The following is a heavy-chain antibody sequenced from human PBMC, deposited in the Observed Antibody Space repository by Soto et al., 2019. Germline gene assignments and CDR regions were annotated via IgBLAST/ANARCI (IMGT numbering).Heavy chain of an antibody. D-gene: IGHD2-2*01. Sequence: PXASLRLSCAGSGFTFSSYEMNWVRQAPGKGLEWVSYISSSGSTMYYADSVKGRFTTSRDNAKNSLYLQMNSLRAEDTAVYYCVRRYCSSTSCTFDFWGQGALVTVSS. CDR3: VRRYCSSTSCTFDF. J-gene: IGHJ4*02. CDR2: ISSSGSTM. CDR1: GFTFSSYE. V-gene: IGHV3-48*03.